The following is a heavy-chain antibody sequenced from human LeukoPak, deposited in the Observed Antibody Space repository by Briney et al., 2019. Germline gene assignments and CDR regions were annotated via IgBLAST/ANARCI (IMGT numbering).Heavy chain of an antibody. V-gene: IGHV4-59*08. CDR2: IYYSGST. CDR1: GGSISSYY. J-gene: IGHJ3*02. CDR3: ARHDSSSCYGAFDI. Sequence: SETLSLTCTVSGGSISSYYGSWLRQPPRKGLEWIGYIYYSGSTIYSPSLKSRVTISVDTSKNQFSLKLSSVPAADTAVYYCARHDSSSCYGAFDIWGQGTMVTVSS. D-gene: IGHD6-13*01.